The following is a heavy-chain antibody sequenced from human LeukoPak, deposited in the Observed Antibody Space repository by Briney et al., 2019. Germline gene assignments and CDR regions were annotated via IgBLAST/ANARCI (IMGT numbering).Heavy chain of an antibody. D-gene: IGHD3-22*01. V-gene: IGHV4-30-4*01. CDR2: IYYSVST. CDR1: GGSISSGDYY. J-gene: IGHJ5*02. CDR3: ARGSYYYDSSGYLNWFDP. Sequence: ESSQTLSLACTVSGGSISSGDYYWSWIRQPTGKGLEWIGYIYYSVSTYYNPSLKSRVTISVDTSKNQFSLKLSSVTAADTAVYYCARGSYYYDSSGYLNWFDPWGQGTLVTVSS.